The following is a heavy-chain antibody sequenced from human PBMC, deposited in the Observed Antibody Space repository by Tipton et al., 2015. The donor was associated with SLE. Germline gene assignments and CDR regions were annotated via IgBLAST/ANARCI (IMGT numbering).Heavy chain of an antibody. CDR2: IYTSGST. V-gene: IGHV4-4*07. Sequence: TLSLTCTVSGGSISSYYWSWIRQPAGKGLEWIGRIYTSGSTNYNPSLKSRVTISVDTSKNQFSLKLSSVTAADTAVYYCARRGAKLGAFDIWGQGTMVTVSS. CDR3: ARRGAKLGAFDI. J-gene: IGHJ3*02. D-gene: IGHD1-26*01. CDR1: GGSISSYY.